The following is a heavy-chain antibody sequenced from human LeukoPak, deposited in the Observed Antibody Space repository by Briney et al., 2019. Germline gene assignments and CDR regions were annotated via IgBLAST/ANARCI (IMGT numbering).Heavy chain of an antibody. V-gene: IGHV4-59*01. CDR1: GGSISSYY. Sequence: SETLSLTCTVSGGSISSYYWSWIRQPPGKGLEWIGYIYYSGSTNYNPSLKSRVTISVDTSKNQFSLRLSSVTAADTAVYYCAGALGTYWGQGTLVTVSS. J-gene: IGHJ4*02. D-gene: IGHD7-27*01. CDR3: AGALGTY. CDR2: IYYSGST.